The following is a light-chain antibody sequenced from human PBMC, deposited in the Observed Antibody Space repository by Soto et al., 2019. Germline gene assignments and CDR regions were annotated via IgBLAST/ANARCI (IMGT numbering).Light chain of an antibody. J-gene: IGKJ1*01. V-gene: IGKV3-20*01. CDR1: QSVGKNF. CDR3: QQYANSPRT. CDR2: GAS. Sequence: EIVLTQSPGTPSLSPGERATLSCRASQSVGKNFLAWYQQKPGQAPRFLIYGASSRATGIPDRFSGSGSGTDFTLTISRLEPEDFAVYYCQQYANSPRTFGQGTKVEIK.